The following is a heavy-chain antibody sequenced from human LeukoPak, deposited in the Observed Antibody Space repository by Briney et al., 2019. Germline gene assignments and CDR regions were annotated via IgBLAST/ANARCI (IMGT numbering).Heavy chain of an antibody. J-gene: IGHJ4*02. Sequence: GESLKISCKGSGYSFTSYWISWVRQMPGKGLEWMGIIYPGDSDTRYSPSFQGQVTISADKSISTAYLQWSSLKASDTVMYYCARHVPDILTGFPYGLVDYWGQGTLVTVSS. V-gene: IGHV5-51*01. CDR3: ARHVPDILTGFPYGLVDY. CDR2: IYPGDSDT. D-gene: IGHD3-9*01. CDR1: GYSFTSYW.